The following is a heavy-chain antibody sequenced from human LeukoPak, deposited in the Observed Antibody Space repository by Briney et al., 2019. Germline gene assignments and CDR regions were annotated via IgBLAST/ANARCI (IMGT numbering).Heavy chain of an antibody. V-gene: IGHV4-61*01. Sequence: SETLSLTGTVSGVSVSSGSYYWSWIRQPPGKGLEWIAYIDYSGSTNYNPSLKSRVTISVDTSKNQFSLKLSSVTAADTAVYYCARDAAPYSWNDDMLNWFDPWGQGTLVTVSS. CDR1: GVSVSSGSYY. J-gene: IGHJ5*02. CDR3: ARDAAPYSWNDDMLNWFDP. CDR2: IDYSGST. D-gene: IGHD1-20*01.